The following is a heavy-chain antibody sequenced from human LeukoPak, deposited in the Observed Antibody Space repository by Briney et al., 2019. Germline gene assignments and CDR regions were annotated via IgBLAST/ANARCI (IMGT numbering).Heavy chain of an antibody. D-gene: IGHD6-13*01. CDR3: AKSERERTGHVAAAGSYYFDY. CDR2: ISYDGSNK. Sequence: PGRSLRLSCAASGFTFSSYGMHWVRQAPGKGLEWVAVISYDGSNKYYADSVKGRFTISRDNSKNTLYLQMNSLRAEDTAVYYCAKSERERTGHVAAAGSYYFDYWGQGTLVTVSS. J-gene: IGHJ4*02. V-gene: IGHV3-30*18. CDR1: GFTFSSYG.